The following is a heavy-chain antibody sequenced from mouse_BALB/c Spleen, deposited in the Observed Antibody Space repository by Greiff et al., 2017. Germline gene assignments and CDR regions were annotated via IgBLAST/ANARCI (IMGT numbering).Heavy chain of an antibody. CDR2: INPSNGGT. V-gene: IGHV1S16*01. J-gene: IGHJ3*01. CDR3: TTLRGAAWFAY. Sequence: QVHVKQPGAELVKPGASVKLSCKASGYTFTSYWMHWVKLRPGQGFEWIGEINPSNGGTNYNEKFKRKATLTVDKSSSTAYMQLSSLTSEDSAVYYCTTLRGAAWFAYWGQGTLVTVSA. D-gene: IGHD3-1*01. CDR1: GYTFTSYW.